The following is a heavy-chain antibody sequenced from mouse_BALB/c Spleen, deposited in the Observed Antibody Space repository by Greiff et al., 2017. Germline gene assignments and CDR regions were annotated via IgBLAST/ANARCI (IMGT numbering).Heavy chain of an antibody. CDR3: ARNYDYDWYFDV. CDR1: GYTFTSYW. J-gene: IGHJ1*01. CDR2: INPSNGRT. V-gene: IGHV1S81*02. Sequence: QVQLHQPGAELVKPGASVKLSCKASGYTFTSYWMHWVKQRPGQGLEWIGEINPSNGRTNYNEKFKSKATLTVDKSSSTAYMQLSSLTSEDSAVYYCARNYDYDWYFDVWGAGTTVTVSS. D-gene: IGHD2-4*01.